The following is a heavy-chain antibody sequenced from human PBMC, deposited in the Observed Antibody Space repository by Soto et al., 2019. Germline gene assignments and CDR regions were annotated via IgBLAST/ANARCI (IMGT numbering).Heavy chain of an antibody. CDR2: IYYSGST. CDR1: GGSISSSSYY. CDR3: ARLWTTVANDY. Sequence: SETLSLTSTVSGGSISSSSYYWGWIRQPPGKGLEWIGSIYYSGSTYYNPSLKSRVTISVDTSKNQFSLKLSSVTAADTAVYYCARLWTTVANDYWGQGTLVTVSS. D-gene: IGHD4-17*01. V-gene: IGHV4-39*01. J-gene: IGHJ4*02.